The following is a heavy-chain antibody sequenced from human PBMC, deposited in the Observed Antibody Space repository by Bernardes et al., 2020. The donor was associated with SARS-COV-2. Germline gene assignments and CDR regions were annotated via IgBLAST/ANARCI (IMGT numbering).Heavy chain of an antibody. V-gene: IGHV1-46*03. Sequence: ASVKVSRKASGYTFSSFYLHWVRQAPGQGPEWMGIINPGGGATTYAQKFQGRVTMTRDTSTSTVYMELSSLRSDDTAVYYCVRVKYHQDSSGYFDYWGQGTLVTVSS. D-gene: IGHD3-22*01. CDR1: GYTFSSFY. J-gene: IGHJ4*02. CDR3: VRVKYHQDSSGYFDY. CDR2: INPGGGAT.